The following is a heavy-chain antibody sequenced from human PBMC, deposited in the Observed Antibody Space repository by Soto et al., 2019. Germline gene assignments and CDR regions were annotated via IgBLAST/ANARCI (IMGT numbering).Heavy chain of an antibody. J-gene: IGHJ4*02. V-gene: IGHV3-23*01. CDR2: ISGSGRST. CDR3: AKDNSGYETNFDY. CDR1: GFTFSSFA. Sequence: EVQLLESGGGLVEPGGSLRLSCAASGFTFSSFAMSWVRQAPGKGLEWVSFISGSGRSTYYADSVKGRFTVSRDNSKNTVHLQMNSLRAEDTAVYHCAKDNSGYETNFDYWGQGTLVTVSS. D-gene: IGHD5-12*01.